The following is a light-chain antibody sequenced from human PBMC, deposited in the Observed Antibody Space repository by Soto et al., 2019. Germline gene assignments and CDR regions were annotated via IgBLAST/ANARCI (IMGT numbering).Light chain of an antibody. CDR2: GVS. CDR3: QQFSSYPLT. CDR1: QSVSSSY. V-gene: IGKV3-20*01. Sequence: EIVLTQSPGTLSLSPGERATLSCRASQSVSSSYLAWYQQKPGQAPRLLIYGVSSRATGIPDRFSGSGADTDFTLTISGLEPEDFAVYYCQQFSSYPLTFGGGTKVDNK. J-gene: IGKJ4*01.